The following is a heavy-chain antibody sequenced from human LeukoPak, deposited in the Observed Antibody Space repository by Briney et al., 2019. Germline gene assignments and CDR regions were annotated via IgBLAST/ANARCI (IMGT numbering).Heavy chain of an antibody. J-gene: IGHJ4*02. CDR3: ARSPHILSGENFDY. D-gene: IGHD3-9*01. CDR1: GYSISNGYY. V-gene: IGHV4-38-2*02. Sequence: SETLSLTCTVSGYSISNGYYWGWMRQPPGKGLEWIGSIYHSGRTHYNPSLKSRVIISVDTSKNQFSLKLSSVTAADTAVYYCARSPHILSGENFDYWGQGTLVTVSS. CDR2: IYHSGRT.